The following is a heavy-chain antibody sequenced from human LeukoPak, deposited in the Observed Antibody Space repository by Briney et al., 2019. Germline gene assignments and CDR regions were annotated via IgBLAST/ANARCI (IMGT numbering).Heavy chain of an antibody. CDR1: GFTFNGYN. V-gene: IGHV3-48*01. Sequence: GGSLRLSCATSGFTFNGYNMNWVRQAPGKGLEWISYITSTSSSTSYADSVKGRFSISRDNAKNSLYLQMKNLRAADTAVYYCARDSDCSGGSCWTPFDYWGQGTLVTVSS. J-gene: IGHJ4*02. D-gene: IGHD2-15*01. CDR2: ITSTSSST. CDR3: ARDSDCSGGSCWTPFDY.